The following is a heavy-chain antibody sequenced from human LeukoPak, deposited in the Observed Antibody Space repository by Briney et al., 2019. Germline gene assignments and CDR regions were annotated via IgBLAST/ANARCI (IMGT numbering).Heavy chain of an antibody. V-gene: IGHV2-5*02. J-gene: IGHJ4*02. Sequence: SGPTLVKPTQTLTLTCTFSGFSLTTRGVGVAWIRQPPGEALEWLGLIYWDNDKHYRPSLESRLTITKDTSQNQVFLTMTNMDPVDSATYYCAHSDNSGWLPLDYWGQGTLVTVSS. CDR1: GFSLTTRGVG. D-gene: IGHD6-19*01. CDR3: AHSDNSGWLPLDY. CDR2: IYWDNDK.